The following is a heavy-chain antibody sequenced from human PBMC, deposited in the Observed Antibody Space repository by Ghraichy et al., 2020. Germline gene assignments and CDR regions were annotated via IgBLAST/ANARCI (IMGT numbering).Heavy chain of an antibody. CDR2: IVGYDSST. D-gene: IGHD2-15*01. J-gene: IGHJ6*02. CDR3: AQNPGYCGDGRCFGYYGMDV. CDR1: GFTFSDYA. V-gene: IGHV3-23*01. Sequence: GGSLRLSCAASGFTFSDYAMSWVRQAPGKGLEWVSAIVGYDSSTHYADSVKGRFTISRDSSKSTLYLQMSSLGVEDTAVYYCAQNPGYCGDGRCFGYYGMDVWGQGATVIVSS.